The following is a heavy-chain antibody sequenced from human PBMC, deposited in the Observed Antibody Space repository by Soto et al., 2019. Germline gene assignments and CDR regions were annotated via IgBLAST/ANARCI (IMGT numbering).Heavy chain of an antibody. CDR2: IDSSTKYT. Sequence: QVHLVESGGGLVRPGGSLRLSCEASGFTFRDYYMTWFRQAPGKGLEWLSYIDSSTKYTNYADSVKGRFTISSDNAKNSLYLQMNSLRADDTAVYYCAREYYYTMDVWGQGTMVTVSS. CDR3: AREYYYTMDV. V-gene: IGHV3-11*05. J-gene: IGHJ6*02. CDR1: GFTFRDYY.